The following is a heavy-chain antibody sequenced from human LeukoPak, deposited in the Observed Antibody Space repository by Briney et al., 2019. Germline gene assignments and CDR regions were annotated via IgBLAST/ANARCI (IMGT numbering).Heavy chain of an antibody. CDR2: ISYDGRIK. D-gene: IGHD3-22*01. CDR3: AKDAGYYDTSGESLDH. V-gene: IGHV3-30*18. J-gene: IGHJ4*02. CDR1: GFSFSYFA. Sequence: PGGSLRLSCAASGFSFSYFAMHWVRQAPGKGLEWVAVISYDGRIKIYADSVKDRFTFSRDNSQNTLSLQMDSLRPEDTAIYYCAKDAGYYDTSGESLDHWGQGTLVTVSS.